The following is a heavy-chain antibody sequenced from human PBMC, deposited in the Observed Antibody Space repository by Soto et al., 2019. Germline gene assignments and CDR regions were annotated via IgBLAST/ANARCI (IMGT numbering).Heavy chain of an antibody. V-gene: IGHV4-59*01. Sequence: SETLSLTCTVSGGAIIGYYCIFIRQPPGKRPEWIVYMYYSGFTNYNPSLKSRVTMSLDTSNNQFSLKLSSVTAADTAVYYCARGFGLAAQGMDVWGQGTTVTVS. CDR1: GGAIIGYY. CDR2: MYYSGFT. CDR3: ARGFGLAAQGMDV. J-gene: IGHJ6*02. D-gene: IGHD6-6*01.